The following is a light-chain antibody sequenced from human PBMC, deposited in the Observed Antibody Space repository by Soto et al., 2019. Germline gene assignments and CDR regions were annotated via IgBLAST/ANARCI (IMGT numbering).Light chain of an antibody. CDR2: DVS. V-gene: IGLV2-14*01. CDR3: SSYTSSSSVV. Sequence: QSALTQPASVSGSPGQSITISCTGTSSDVGGYNYVSWYQQHPGKAPKLMIYDVSNRPSGVSNRFSCSKSGNTASRTISGLQAEDEADYYCSSYTSSSSVVFGGGTKVTVL. J-gene: IGLJ2*01. CDR1: SSDVGGYNY.